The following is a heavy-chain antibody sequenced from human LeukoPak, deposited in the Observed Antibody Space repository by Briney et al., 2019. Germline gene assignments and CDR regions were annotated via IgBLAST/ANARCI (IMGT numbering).Heavy chain of an antibody. Sequence: PSETLSLTCAVYGGSFSGYYWSWIRQPPGKGLEWIGEINHSGRTNYNPSLKSRVTISVDTSKNQFSLKLSSVTAADTAVYYCARSQRYFDWSRIDYWGQGTLVTVSS. CDR1: GGSFSGYY. CDR2: INHSGRT. D-gene: IGHD3-9*01. CDR3: ARSQRYFDWSRIDY. J-gene: IGHJ4*02. V-gene: IGHV4-34*01.